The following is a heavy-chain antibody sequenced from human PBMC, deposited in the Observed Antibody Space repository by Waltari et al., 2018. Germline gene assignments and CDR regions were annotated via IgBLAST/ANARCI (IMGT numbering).Heavy chain of an antibody. CDR2: IKSKTDGGTT. CDR3: TTAQNYYDSSGYLDY. Sequence: EVQLVESGGGLVKPGGSLRLSCAASGFTFSNAWMSWVRQAPGKGLEWVGRIKSKTDGGTTDYDAPVKGRFTISRDDSKNTLYLQMNSLKTEDTAVYYWTTAQNYYDSSGYLDYWGQGTLVTVSS. D-gene: IGHD3-22*01. CDR1: GFTFSNAW. J-gene: IGHJ4*02. V-gene: IGHV3-15*01.